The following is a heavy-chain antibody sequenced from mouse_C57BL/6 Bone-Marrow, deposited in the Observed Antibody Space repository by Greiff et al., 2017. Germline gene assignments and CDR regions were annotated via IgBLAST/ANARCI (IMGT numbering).Heavy chain of an antibody. V-gene: IGHV1-55*01. Sequence: QVQLQQPGAELVKPGASVKMSCKASGYTFTSYWITWVKQRPGQGLEWIGDIYPGSGSTNYNEKFKSKDTLTVDTSSSTAYMQLSSLTSEDSAVYYCARPDYGNYSYFCYFDDWGQGTTLTVSS. CDR3: ARPDYGNYSYFCYFDD. J-gene: IGHJ2*01. CDR1: GYTFTSYW. D-gene: IGHD2-1*01. CDR2: IYPGSGST.